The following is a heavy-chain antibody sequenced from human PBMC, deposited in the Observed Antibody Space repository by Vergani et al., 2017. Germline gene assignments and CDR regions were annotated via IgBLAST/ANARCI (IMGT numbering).Heavy chain of an antibody. CDR3: ARRDSSSPALDY. D-gene: IGHD6-6*01. J-gene: IGHJ4*02. Sequence: EVQLLESGGDLVQPGGSLRLSCAASGFTFIMHAMSWVRQATGKGLEWVSAIGTAGDTYYPGSVKGRFTISRENAKNSLYLQMNGLRAGDTAVYYCARRDSSSPALDYWGQGTLVTVSS. CDR2: IGTAGDT. V-gene: IGHV3-13*01. CDR1: GFTFIMHA.